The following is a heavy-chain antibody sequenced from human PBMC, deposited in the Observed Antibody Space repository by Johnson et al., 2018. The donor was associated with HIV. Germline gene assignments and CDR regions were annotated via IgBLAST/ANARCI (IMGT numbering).Heavy chain of an antibody. D-gene: IGHD3-10*01. V-gene: IGHV3-30-3*01. J-gene: IGHJ3*02. CDR3: ARDLYPFGPVQAFDI. Sequence: QVLLLESGGGVVQPGRSLRLSCAASEFTFSIYAIHWVRQAPGKGLEWVAVISFDGSNKYYADSVKGRFTISRDNSKNTVFLQMNSLRTDDTAVYYCARDLYPFGPVQAFDIWGQGTMVTVSS. CDR2: ISFDGSNK. CDR1: EFTFSIYA.